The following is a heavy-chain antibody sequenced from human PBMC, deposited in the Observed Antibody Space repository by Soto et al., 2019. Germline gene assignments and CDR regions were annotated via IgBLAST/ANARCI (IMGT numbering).Heavy chain of an antibody. CDR3: ARQPGYSSGWPPHYYYYGMDV. CDR1: GYTFTSYA. J-gene: IGHJ6*02. D-gene: IGHD6-19*01. V-gene: IGHV1-3*01. CDR2: INAGNGNT. Sequence: ASVKVSFKASGYTFTSYAMHWVRQAPGQRLEWMGWINAGNGNTKYSQKFQGRVTITRDTSASTAYMELSILRSEDTAVYYCARQPGYSSGWPPHYYYYGMDVWGQGTTVTVSS.